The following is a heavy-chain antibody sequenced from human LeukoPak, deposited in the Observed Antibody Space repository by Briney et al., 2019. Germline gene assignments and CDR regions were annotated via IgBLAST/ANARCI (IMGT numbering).Heavy chain of an antibody. J-gene: IGHJ5*02. D-gene: IGHD5-18*01. CDR1: GGSFSGYY. CDR2: INHSGST. Sequence: PSETLSLTCAVYGGSFSGYYWSWIRQPPGKGLEWIGEINHSGSTNYNPSPKSRVTISVDTSKNPFSLKLSSVTAADTAVYYCARGRRKLWLHSWFDPWGQGNLVTVSS. CDR3: ARGRRKLWLHSWFDP. V-gene: IGHV4-34*01.